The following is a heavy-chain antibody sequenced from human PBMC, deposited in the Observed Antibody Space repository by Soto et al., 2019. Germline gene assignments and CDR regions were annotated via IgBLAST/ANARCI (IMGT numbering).Heavy chain of an antibody. Sequence: GESLKISCAASGFTFSSYSMNWVRQAPGKGLEWVSYISSSSSTIYYADSVKGRFTISRDNAKNSLYLQMNSLRDEDTAVYYCAREGGRNWDSPNWYFDLWGRGTLVTVSS. V-gene: IGHV3-48*02. J-gene: IGHJ2*01. CDR2: ISSSSSTI. CDR1: GFTFSSYS. D-gene: IGHD7-27*01. CDR3: AREGGRNWDSPNWYFDL.